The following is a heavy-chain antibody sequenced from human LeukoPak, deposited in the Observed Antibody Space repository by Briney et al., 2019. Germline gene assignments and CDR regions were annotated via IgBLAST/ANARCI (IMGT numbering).Heavy chain of an antibody. Sequence: GGSLSLSCAASGFTFSSYSMNWVRQAPGKGLEWVSYINSGSSYMYYPDSVKGRFTISRDNAKNSLYLQMDSLRDEDTAVYYCAREDDDWGPNTFDVWGQGTVVTVSS. V-gene: IGHV3-48*02. J-gene: IGHJ3*01. CDR1: GFTFSSYS. D-gene: IGHD7-27*01. CDR2: INSGSSYM. CDR3: AREDDDWGPNTFDV.